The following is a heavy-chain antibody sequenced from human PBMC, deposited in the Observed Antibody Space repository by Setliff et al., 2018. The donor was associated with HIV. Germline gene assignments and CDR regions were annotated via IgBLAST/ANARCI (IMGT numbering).Heavy chain of an antibody. CDR2: IYYSGST. D-gene: IGHD5-12*01. Sequence: SETLSLTCTVSGGSISSSSYYWGWIRQPPGKGLEWIGSIYYSGSTYYNPSLKSRVTISVDTSKNQFSLKLSSVAAADTAVYYCASSRRLRRGVFDYWGQGTLVTVSS. CDR3: ASSRRLRRGVFDY. CDR1: GGSISSSSYY. V-gene: IGHV4-39*01. J-gene: IGHJ4*02.